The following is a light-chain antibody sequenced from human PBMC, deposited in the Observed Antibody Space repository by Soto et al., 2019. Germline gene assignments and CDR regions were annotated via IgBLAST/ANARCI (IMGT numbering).Light chain of an antibody. CDR3: AAWDDSLSGPV. J-gene: IGLJ3*02. CDR2: LSN. V-gene: IGLV1-47*02. CDR1: NSNIGSNS. Sequence: QSVLTQPPSASGTPGQRVTISCSGGNSNIGSNSVFWYQQFPGAAPKLLIYLSNERPSGVPDRFSASKSGTSASLAISGLRPEYEADYYCAAWDDSLSGPVFGGGTKLTVL.